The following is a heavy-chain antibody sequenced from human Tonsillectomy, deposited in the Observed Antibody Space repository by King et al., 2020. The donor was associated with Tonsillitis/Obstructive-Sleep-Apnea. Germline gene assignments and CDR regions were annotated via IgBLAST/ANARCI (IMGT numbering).Heavy chain of an antibody. D-gene: IGHD6-19*01. V-gene: IGHV3-21*01. CDR3: ARDSGTVAGNFDY. J-gene: IGHJ4*02. CDR2: ISSSSSYI. CDR1: GFTFTSYS. Sequence: VQLVESGGGLVKPGGSLRLSCAASGFTFTSYSINWVRQAPGKGLEWVSSISSSSSYIYYADSLKGRFTISRDNAENSLYLQMNSLRAEDTAVYYCARDSGTVAGNFDYWGQGTLVTVSS.